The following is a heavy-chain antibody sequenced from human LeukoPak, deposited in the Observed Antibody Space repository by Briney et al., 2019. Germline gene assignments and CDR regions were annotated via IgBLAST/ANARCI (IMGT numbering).Heavy chain of an antibody. J-gene: IGHJ4*02. V-gene: IGHV4-59*01. Sequence: PSETLSLTCTVSGGSISSYYWSWIRQPPGKGLEWIRYIYYSGSTNYHPSLKSRVTISVDTSQNQFFLKLSAAAAADTAVYYCGRDRMYSTNGPPRDYWGQGTLVSVS. CDR1: GGSISSYY. CDR2: IYYSGST. CDR3: GRDRMYSTNGPPRDY. D-gene: IGHD6-13*01.